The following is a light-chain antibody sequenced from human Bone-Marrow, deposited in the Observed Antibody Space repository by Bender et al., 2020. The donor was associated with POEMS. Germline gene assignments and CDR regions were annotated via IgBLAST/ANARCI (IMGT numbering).Light chain of an antibody. CDR1: SSDIDNYNY. V-gene: IGLV2-11*01. CDR3: CTYVTGNTWA. CDR2: ELT. Sequence: QSALTQPLSVSGSPGQSVTISCTGTSSDIDNYNYVSWYQHNPGKAPRLIIYELTQRPSGVPDRFSGPKSGNTASLTISGLQTEDEAVYFCCTYVTGNTWAFGGGTRLTVL. J-gene: IGLJ3*02.